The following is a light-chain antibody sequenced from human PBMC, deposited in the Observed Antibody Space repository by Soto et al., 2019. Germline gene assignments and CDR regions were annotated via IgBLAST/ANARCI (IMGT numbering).Light chain of an antibody. CDR1: NSDLGTYNL. CDR3: CSYVGSNIFYV. V-gene: IGLV2-23*02. J-gene: IGLJ1*01. Sequence: QSALTQPASVTGSPGQSITISCTGTNSDLGTYNLVSWYQQHPSKAPKTIIYEVTKRPSGVSKRFSGSKSGNTASLTISGLQAEDEADYYCCSYVGSNIFYVFGTGTKLTVL. CDR2: EVT.